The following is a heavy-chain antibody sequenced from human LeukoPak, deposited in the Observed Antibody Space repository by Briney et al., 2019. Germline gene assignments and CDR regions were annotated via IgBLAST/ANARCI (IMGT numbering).Heavy chain of an antibody. Sequence: SETLSLTCTVSGGSISSSSYYWGWIRQPPGRGLEWIGIIYYNGSTYYNPSLKSRVTISVDTSKDQFSLKLSSVTAADTAVYYCARVPTVTLFDYWGQGTLVTVSS. J-gene: IGHJ4*02. D-gene: IGHD4-17*01. CDR2: IYYNGST. CDR3: ARVPTVTLFDY. CDR1: GGSISSSSYY. V-gene: IGHV4-39*07.